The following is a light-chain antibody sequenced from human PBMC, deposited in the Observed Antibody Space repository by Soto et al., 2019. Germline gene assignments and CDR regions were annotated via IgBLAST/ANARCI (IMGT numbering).Light chain of an antibody. J-gene: IGLJ1*01. CDR2: DVS. Sequence: QSALTQPASVSGSPGQWITISCTGTSSDVGAYTFVSWYQQQPDKVPKLMIFDVSRRPSGVSDRFSGSKSGNTASLTISGLQPEDEADYYCSSYTSSSTHVFGSGTKLTVL. V-gene: IGLV2-14*03. CDR1: SSDVGAYTF. CDR3: SSYTSSSTHV.